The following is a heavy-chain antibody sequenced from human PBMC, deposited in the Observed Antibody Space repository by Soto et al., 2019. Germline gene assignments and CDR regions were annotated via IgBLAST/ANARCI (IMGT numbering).Heavy chain of an antibody. Sequence: QVQLQESGPGLVKPSQTLSLTCTVSGGSISSGGYYWSWIRQHPGKGLEWIGYIYYSGSTYYNYYNPSLKSRVTISVDTSKNQFSLKLSSVTAVDTAVYYCARTPLLWGQGTLVTVSS. CDR3: ARTPLL. D-gene: IGHD1-26*01. J-gene: IGHJ4*02. CDR2: IYYSGSTYYN. CDR1: GGSISSGGYY. V-gene: IGHV4-31*03.